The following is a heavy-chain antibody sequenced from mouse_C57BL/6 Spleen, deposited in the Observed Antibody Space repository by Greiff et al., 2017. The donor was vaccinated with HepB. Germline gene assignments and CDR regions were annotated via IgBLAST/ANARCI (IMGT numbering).Heavy chain of an antibody. CDR3: ARGYYGSIYYFDY. J-gene: IGHJ2*01. CDR1: GYSITSGYY. V-gene: IGHV3-6*01. CDR2: ISYDGSN. Sequence: ESGPGLVKPSQSLSLTCSVTGYSITSGYYWNWIRQFPGNKLEWMGYISYDGSNNYNPSLKNRISITRDTSKNQFFLKLNSVTTEDTATYYCARGYYGSIYYFDYWGQGTTLTVSS. D-gene: IGHD1-1*01.